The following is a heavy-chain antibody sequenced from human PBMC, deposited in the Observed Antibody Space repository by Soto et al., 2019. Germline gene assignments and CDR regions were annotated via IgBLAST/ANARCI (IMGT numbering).Heavy chain of an antibody. Sequence: SETLSLTCAVSGGSISSSDHYWGWIRHPPGKGLEWVGSIYYSGITYYNPSLKSRVTISVDTSKNQFSLKLTSVTAADTAVYYCARQWEVFLSPGFDPWGQGTLVTVSS. CDR1: GGSISSSDHY. D-gene: IGHD3-16*01. CDR3: ARQWEVFLSPGFDP. CDR2: IYYSGIT. J-gene: IGHJ5*02. V-gene: IGHV4-39*01.